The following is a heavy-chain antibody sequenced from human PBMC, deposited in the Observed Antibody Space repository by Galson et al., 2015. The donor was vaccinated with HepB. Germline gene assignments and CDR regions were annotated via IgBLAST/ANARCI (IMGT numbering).Heavy chain of an antibody. Sequence: SVKVSCKAFGYTFTNYYMHWVRQAPGQGLEWMGWINPNSGGTNYARKFQGRVTMTRDTSISTAYMELSRLRSGDTAVYYCARAKRIAAVGGPYYYYMDVCGKGTTVTVSS. CDR3: ARAKRIAAVGGPYYYYMDV. J-gene: IGHJ6*03. CDR2: INPNSGGT. CDR1: GYTFTNYY. D-gene: IGHD6-13*01. V-gene: IGHV1-2*02.